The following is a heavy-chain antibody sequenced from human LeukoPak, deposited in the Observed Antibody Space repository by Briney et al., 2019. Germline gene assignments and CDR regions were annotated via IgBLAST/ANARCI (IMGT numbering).Heavy chain of an antibody. CDR3: ARDFYDSSGYYQVNY. D-gene: IGHD3-22*01. CDR2: ISHDGSNK. V-gene: IGHV3-30*03. J-gene: IGHJ4*02. Sequence: PGGSLRLSCAASGFSFSSYGMHWVRQAPGKGLGWVAVISHDGSNKDFADSLKGRFTISRDNSKSTLYLQMNSLRAEDTAVYYCARDFYDSSGYYQVNYWGQGTLVTVSS. CDR1: GFSFSSYG.